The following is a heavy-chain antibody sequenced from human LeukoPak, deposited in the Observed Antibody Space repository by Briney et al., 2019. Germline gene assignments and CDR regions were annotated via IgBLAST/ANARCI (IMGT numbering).Heavy chain of an antibody. CDR2: ISAYNGNT. J-gene: IGHJ5*02. V-gene: IGHV1-18*01. Sequence: ASVKVSCKASGGTFSGYAISWVRQAPGQGLEWMGWISAYNGNTNYAQKLQGRVTMTTDTSTSTAYMELRSLRSDDTAVYYCARDNSVGGVAWWFDPWGQGTLVTVSS. D-gene: IGHD1-26*01. CDR1: GGTFSGYA. CDR3: ARDNSVGGVAWWFDP.